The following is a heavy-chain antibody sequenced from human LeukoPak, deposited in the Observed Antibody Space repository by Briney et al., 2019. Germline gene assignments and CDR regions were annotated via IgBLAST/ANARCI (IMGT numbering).Heavy chain of an antibody. CDR3: ARDKEWFGPRDY. CDR2: ISAGGRTT. Sequence: PGGSLRLSCAVSGLTFSNLKMNWVRQAPGKGLEWVSYISAGGRTTFYADSVTGRFTISRDNAKNSLYLQMSSLRVEDTAVYYCARDKEWFGPRDYWGQGTLVTVSS. V-gene: IGHV3-48*03. D-gene: IGHD3-10*01. J-gene: IGHJ4*02. CDR1: GLTFSNLK.